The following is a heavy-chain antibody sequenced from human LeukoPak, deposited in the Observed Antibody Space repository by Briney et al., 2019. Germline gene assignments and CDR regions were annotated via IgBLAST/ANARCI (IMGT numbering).Heavy chain of an antibody. CDR1: GGTFSSYA. V-gene: IGHV1-69*05. D-gene: IGHD2-15*01. J-gene: IGHJ6*03. CDR2: IIPIFGTA. CDR3: ARSSVPLLPSCSGGSCYSNYYHYMDV. Sequence: SVKVSCKASGGTFSSYAISWVRQAPGQGLEWMGGIIPIFGTANYAQKFQGRVTITTDKSTSTAYMELSSLRSEDTDVYYCARSSVPLLPSCSGGSCYSNYYHYMDVWGKGTTVSVPS.